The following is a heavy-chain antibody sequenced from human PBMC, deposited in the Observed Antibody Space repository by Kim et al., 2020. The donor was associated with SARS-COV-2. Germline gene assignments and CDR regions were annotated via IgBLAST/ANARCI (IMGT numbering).Heavy chain of an antibody. V-gene: IGHV3-7*01. D-gene: IGHD6-13*01. CDR2: IKQDGSEK. Sequence: GGSLRLSCAASGFTFSSYWMSWVRQAPGKGLEWVANIKQDGSEKYYVDSVKGRFTISRDNAKHSLYLQMNSLRAEDTAVYYCAREGPAAIKGSGYSSSWYVDYWVQGALVTVSS. J-gene: IGHJ4*02. CDR3: AREGPAAIKGSGYSSSWYVDY. CDR1: GFTFSSYW.